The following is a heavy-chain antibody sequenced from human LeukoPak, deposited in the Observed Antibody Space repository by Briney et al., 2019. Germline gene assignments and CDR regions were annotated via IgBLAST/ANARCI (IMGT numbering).Heavy chain of an antibody. Sequence: ASVKVSCKASGYTFTGYYMHWVRQAPGQGLEWMGLINPSGSSTTYAQKFQGRVTMTRDMSTSTVYMELSSLRSEDTAVYYCARDGYSYGYPYYYYYMDVWGKGTTVTVSS. CDR2: INPSGSST. CDR1: GYTFTGYY. D-gene: IGHD5-18*01. CDR3: ARDGYSYGYPYYYYYMDV. J-gene: IGHJ6*03. V-gene: IGHV1-46*01.